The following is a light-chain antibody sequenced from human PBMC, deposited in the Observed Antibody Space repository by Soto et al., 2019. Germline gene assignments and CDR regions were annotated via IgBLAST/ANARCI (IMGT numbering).Light chain of an antibody. V-gene: IGKV1-9*01. CDR1: QGISSY. J-gene: IGKJ4*01. Sequence: IQLTQSPSSLSASVGDRVTITCRASQGISSYLAWYQQKPGKAPKLLVYAATTFQSGVPSRFSGSGSGTDFTLPISSLQPEDFATYYCQQLNSYPPSFGGGTKVEIK. CDR3: QQLNSYPPS. CDR2: AAT.